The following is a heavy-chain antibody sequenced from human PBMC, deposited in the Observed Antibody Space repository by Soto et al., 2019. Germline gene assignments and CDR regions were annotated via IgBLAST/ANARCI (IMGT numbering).Heavy chain of an antibody. D-gene: IGHD6-6*01. CDR2: IYYSGKT. J-gene: IGHJ4*02. CDR1: CASIATSADY. CDR3: ARIIAARPDF. V-gene: IGHV4-39*01. Sequence: PSETLSLTCTVSCASIATSADYWGWIRRPPGRVLEWVGSIYYSGKTFYNPSLKSRVTISVDTSKNQFSLKLDSVTAADTAVYYCARIIAARPDFWGQGTLVTVSS.